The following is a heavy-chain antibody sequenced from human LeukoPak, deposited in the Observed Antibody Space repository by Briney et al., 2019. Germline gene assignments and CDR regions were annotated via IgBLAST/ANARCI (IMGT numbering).Heavy chain of an antibody. CDR2: TRNKANSYNT. CDR1: GFTFSDHY. J-gene: IGHJ4*02. Sequence: GGSLRLSCAASGFTFSDHYMDWVRQAPGKGLEWVGRTRNKANSYNTEYAASVKGRFTISRDDSKNPLYLQMNSLKTEDTAVYYCARTAAAVPYYFDYWGQGTLVTVSS. D-gene: IGHD6-13*01. V-gene: IGHV3-72*01. CDR3: ARTAAAVPYYFDY.